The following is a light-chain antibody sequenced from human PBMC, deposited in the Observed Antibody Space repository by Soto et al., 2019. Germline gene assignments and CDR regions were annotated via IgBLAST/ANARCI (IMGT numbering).Light chain of an antibody. Sequence: DIQMTQSPSTLSASIGDRVIITCRASQSISSWLAWYQAKPGKAPKLLIYKASNLGSGVPSRFSGSGSGTEFTLTISSLQPDDCATYYCQQYQNYWTFGQGTKVEI. CDR3: QQYQNYWT. V-gene: IGKV1-5*03. CDR2: KAS. J-gene: IGKJ1*01. CDR1: QSISSW.